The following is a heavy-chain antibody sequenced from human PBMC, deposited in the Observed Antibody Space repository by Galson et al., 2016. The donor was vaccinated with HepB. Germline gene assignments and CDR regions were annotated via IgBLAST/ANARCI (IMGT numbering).Heavy chain of an antibody. J-gene: IGHJ4*02. D-gene: IGHD5-18*01. Sequence: SLRLSCAASGFTFRSFGMHWVRQAPGKGLEWVAVIWYDGSNKYYGASVKGRFTISRDNSKNMLFLQMNSLRADDTAVYYCAKWGAGDSYGQHLDYWGQGTLVTVSS. CDR1: GFTFRSFG. CDR2: IWYDGSNK. V-gene: IGHV3-33*06. CDR3: AKWGAGDSYGQHLDY.